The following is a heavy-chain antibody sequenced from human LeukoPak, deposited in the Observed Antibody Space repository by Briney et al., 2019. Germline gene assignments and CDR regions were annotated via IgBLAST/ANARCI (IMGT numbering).Heavy chain of an antibody. V-gene: IGHV4-38-2*01. CDR1: GYSISSGYY. D-gene: IGHD5-18*01. Sequence: SETLSLTCAVSGYSISSGYYWGWIRQPPGKGLEWIGTIYHNGNTYYNPSLKSRVTISVNTSKNQFSLKLSSVTAADTAVYYCARVRYNYGDSDYWGQGTLVTVSS. J-gene: IGHJ4*02. CDR2: IYHNGNT. CDR3: ARVRYNYGDSDY.